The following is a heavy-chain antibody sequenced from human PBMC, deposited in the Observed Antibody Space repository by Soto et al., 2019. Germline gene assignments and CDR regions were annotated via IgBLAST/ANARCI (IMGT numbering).Heavy chain of an antibody. V-gene: IGHV3-30*18. D-gene: IGHD1-26*01. CDR1: GLTFSSYG. Sequence: PGGSLRLSCAASGLTFSSYGMHWVRQAPGKGLEWVAVISYDGSNKYYADSVKGRFTISRDNSKNTLYLQMNSLRAEDTAVYYCAKAYSRGYGIDYWGQGTLVTVSS. CDR2: ISYDGSNK. J-gene: IGHJ4*02. CDR3: AKAYSRGYGIDY.